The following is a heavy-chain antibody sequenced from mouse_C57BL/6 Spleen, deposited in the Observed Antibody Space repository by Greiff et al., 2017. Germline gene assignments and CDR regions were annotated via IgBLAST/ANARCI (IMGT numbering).Heavy chain of an antibody. CDR1: GFSFNTYA. CDR3: VRSYSYYYAMDY. Sequence: EVQGVESGGGLVQPKGSLKLSCAASGFSFNTYAMNWVRQAPGKGLEWVARIRSKSNNYATYYADSVKDRFTISRDDSESMLYLQMNNLKTEDTAMYYCVRSYSYYYAMDYWGQGTSVTVSS. J-gene: IGHJ4*01. CDR2: IRSKSNNYAT. V-gene: IGHV10-1*01. D-gene: IGHD2-10*01.